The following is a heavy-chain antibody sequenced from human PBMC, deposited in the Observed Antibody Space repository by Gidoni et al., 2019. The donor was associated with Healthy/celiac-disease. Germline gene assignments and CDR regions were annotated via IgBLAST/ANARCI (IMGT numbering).Heavy chain of an antibody. Sequence: EVQLVESGGGLVQPGRSLRLSCAASAFTFDDYAMHWVRQAPGKGREWVSGISWNSGSIGYADSVKGRFTISRDNAKNSLYLQMNSLRAEDTALYYCAKGQMATTADFDYWGQGTLVTVSS. V-gene: IGHV3-9*01. D-gene: IGHD5-12*01. CDR1: AFTFDDYA. CDR3: AKGQMATTADFDY. CDR2: ISWNSGSI. J-gene: IGHJ4*02.